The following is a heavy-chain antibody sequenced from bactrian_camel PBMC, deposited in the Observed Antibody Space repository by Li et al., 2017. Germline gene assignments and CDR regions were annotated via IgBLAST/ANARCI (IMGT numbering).Heavy chain of an antibody. Sequence: HVQLVESGADLVQPGGSLRLSCAASELTISTLYMSWVRQAPGKGLEWVSSIASDGSNTYYADSVKGRFTISRDNAKNTVYLQMNSLKSEDTALYYCATQGSRYDGHEYNYWGQGTQVTVS. CDR2: IASDGSNT. D-gene: IGHD6*01. CDR1: ELTISTLY. V-gene: IGHV3-2*01. J-gene: IGHJ4*01. CDR3: ATQGSRYDGHEYNY.